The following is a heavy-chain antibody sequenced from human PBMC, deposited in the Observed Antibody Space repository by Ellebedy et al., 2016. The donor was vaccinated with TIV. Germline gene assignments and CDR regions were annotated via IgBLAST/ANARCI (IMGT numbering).Heavy chain of an antibody. CDR3: ARDDWGPAGP. CDR2: TDHDGRVK. J-gene: IGHJ5*02. V-gene: IGHV3-7*03. CDR1: GFTFSIYW. Sequence: PGGFLRLSCVTSGFTFSIYWMSWVRQAPGKGLEWVANTDHDGRVKFYVDSVEGRFTISRDNAKNSLYLQMNSLRAEDTAVYYCARDDWGPAGPWGRGTLVTVSS. D-gene: IGHD3-9*01.